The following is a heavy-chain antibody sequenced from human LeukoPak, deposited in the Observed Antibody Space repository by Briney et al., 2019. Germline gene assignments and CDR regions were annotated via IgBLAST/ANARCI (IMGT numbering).Heavy chain of an antibody. CDR2: ISGSGGST. D-gene: IGHD6-13*01. J-gene: IGHJ4*02. CDR3: AKDVAAAGFDFDY. CDR1: GGSISSGSYY. V-gene: IGHV3-23*01. Sequence: LSLTCTVSGGSISSGSYYWSWVRQAPGKGLEWVSAISGSGGSTYYADSVKGRFTISRDNSKNTLYLQMNSLRAEDTAVYYCAKDVAAAGFDFDYWGQGTLVTVSS.